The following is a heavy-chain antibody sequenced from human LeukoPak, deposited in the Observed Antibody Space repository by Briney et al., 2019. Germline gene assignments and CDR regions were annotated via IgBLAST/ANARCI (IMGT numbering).Heavy chain of an antibody. Sequence: GGSLRLSCAASGFTFTDYWMDWVRQAPGKGLEWVANIKEDGSETYYVDSVKGRFTISRDNAKNSLYLQMNSLRAEDTAVYYCASTTVVPAAHWGQGTLVTVSS. D-gene: IGHD2-2*01. CDR1: GFTFTDYW. J-gene: IGHJ4*02. CDR2: IKEDGSET. CDR3: ASTTVVPAAH. V-gene: IGHV3-7*01.